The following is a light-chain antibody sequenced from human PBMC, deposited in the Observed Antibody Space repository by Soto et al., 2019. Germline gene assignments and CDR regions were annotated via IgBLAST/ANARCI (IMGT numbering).Light chain of an antibody. Sequence: EVVLTQSPGTLSLSPGEKASLSCRASQSTNYLTWYQQKPGQAPRLLIYGASSRATGVPDRFSGGGSGTDFTLTISRLEPEDFAVYYCRHFVNSLTWTFGQGTKVEI. V-gene: IGKV3-20*01. CDR3: RHFVNSLTWT. CDR1: QSTNY. J-gene: IGKJ1*01. CDR2: GAS.